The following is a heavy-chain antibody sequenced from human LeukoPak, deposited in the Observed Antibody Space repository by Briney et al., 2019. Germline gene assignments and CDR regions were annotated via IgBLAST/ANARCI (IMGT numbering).Heavy chain of an antibody. D-gene: IGHD6-13*01. CDR2: MNHSGYT. V-gene: IGHV4-34*01. J-gene: IGHJ6*03. CDR1: GGSFSGYY. CDR3: ARGDSSSWYGSYYYYMDV. Sequence: PSETLSLTCAVYGGSFSGYYYSWIRQPPGKGLEWIGEMNHSGYTNYNPSLKSRVTISVDTSKNQFSLKLSSVTAADTAVYYCARGDSSSWYGSYYYYMDVWGKGTTVTVSS.